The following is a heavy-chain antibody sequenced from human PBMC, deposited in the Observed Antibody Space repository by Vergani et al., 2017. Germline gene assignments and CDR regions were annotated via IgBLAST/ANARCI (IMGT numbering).Heavy chain of an antibody. Sequence: QVQLQQWGAGLLKPSETLSLTCAVYGGSFCGYYWSWIRQPPGKGLEWIGEINHSGSTNYNPSLKSRVTISVDTSKNQFSLKLSSVTAADAAVYYCARVQELYDFWSGYRVRYYYYMDVWGKG. CDR1: GGSFCGYY. CDR2: INHSGST. J-gene: IGHJ6*03. D-gene: IGHD3-3*01. V-gene: IGHV4-34*01. CDR3: ARVQELYDFWSGYRVRYYYYMDV.